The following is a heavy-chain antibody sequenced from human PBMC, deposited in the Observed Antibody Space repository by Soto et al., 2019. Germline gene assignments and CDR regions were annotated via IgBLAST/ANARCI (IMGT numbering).Heavy chain of an antibody. V-gene: IGHV4-59*08. CDR3: ARLYGWAPDY. D-gene: IGHD4-17*01. Sequence: QVQLQESGPGLVKPSETLSLTCTVSGGSIRSYYWSWIRQPPGKGLEWIGYIYYSGSTNYNPSLKSRVTISVDTSKNQFSLKLSSVTAADTAVYYCARLYGWAPDYWSQGTLVTVSS. J-gene: IGHJ4*02. CDR2: IYYSGST. CDR1: GGSIRSYY.